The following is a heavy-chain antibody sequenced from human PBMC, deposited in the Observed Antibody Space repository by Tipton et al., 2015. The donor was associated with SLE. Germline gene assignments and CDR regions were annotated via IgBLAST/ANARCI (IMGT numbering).Heavy chain of an antibody. CDR2: IYRSGST. CDR1: GGSISGHY. J-gene: IGHJ4*02. Sequence: TLSLTCTVSGGSISGHYWSWIRQPPGKGLEWIGDIYRSGSTNYNPSLKSRVTISVDTFKSQFSLNLSSVSAADTAMYYCARIGRGSYWGTFDYWGQGALITVSS. D-gene: IGHD1-26*01. V-gene: IGHV4-4*09. CDR3: ARIGRGSYWGTFDY.